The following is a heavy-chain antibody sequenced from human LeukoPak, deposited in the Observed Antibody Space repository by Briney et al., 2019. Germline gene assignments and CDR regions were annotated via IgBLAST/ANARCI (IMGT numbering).Heavy chain of an antibody. CDR2: IYYSGTT. V-gene: IGHV4-59*01. Sequence: PSETLSLTRTVPGGSMSSYYWSWIRQPPGKGLEWIGYIYYSGTTNYNPSLKSRVTMSVDTSKNQFSLKLSSVTAADTAVYYCARDVGPGLFDPWGQGTLVTVSS. D-gene: IGHD1-26*01. J-gene: IGHJ5*02. CDR1: GGSMSSYY. CDR3: ARDVGPGLFDP.